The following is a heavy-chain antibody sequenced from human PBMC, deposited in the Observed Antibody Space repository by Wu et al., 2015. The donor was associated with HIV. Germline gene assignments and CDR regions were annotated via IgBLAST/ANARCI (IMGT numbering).Heavy chain of an antibody. D-gene: IGHD3-22*01. J-gene: IGHJ4*02. CDR2: INHNSGGT. Sequence: QVQLVQSGAEVKKPGASVKVSCKAYGNTFTDYYMHWVRQAPGQGLEWMGWINHNSGGTNYAQKFQGRVTMTRDTSISTAYMEVSSLISDDTAVYYCARRSPPLYFYHSSGYYHFDYWGQGTLVTVSS. CDR1: GNTFTDYY. V-gene: IGHV1-2*02. CDR3: ARRSPPLYFYHSSGYYHFDY.